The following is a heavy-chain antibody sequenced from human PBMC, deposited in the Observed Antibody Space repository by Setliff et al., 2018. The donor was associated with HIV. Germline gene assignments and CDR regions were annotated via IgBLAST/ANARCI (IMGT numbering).Heavy chain of an antibody. CDR3: AKEDQRVTSVDY. CDR1: GFTFRNYG. Sequence: GESLKISCAASGFTFRNYGMHRVRQAPGKGLEWVAFIRLDGSDKFYADSVKGRFTISRDNSKNTLFLQMNSLRSEDTAVYYCAKEDQRVTSVDYWGQGTPVTVSS. V-gene: IGHV3-30*02. J-gene: IGHJ4*02. CDR2: IRLDGSDK. D-gene: IGHD2-2*01.